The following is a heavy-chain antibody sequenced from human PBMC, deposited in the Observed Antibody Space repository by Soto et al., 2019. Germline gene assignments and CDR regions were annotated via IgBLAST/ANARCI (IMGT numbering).Heavy chain of an antibody. CDR3: ARDYYYVYSGNPGAYYYGMDV. CDR2: IYYSGST. D-gene: IGHD3-22*01. CDR1: GGSIRSSH. V-gene: IGHV4-59*01. Sequence: PDKLRVTYTVSGGSIRSSHSSGIRQPPRKALEWIGYIYYSGSTKYNPSLKSRVTMSVDKSKNQFSLRLESVTAADTAVYWCARDYYYVYSGNPGAYYYGMDVWGHWPSVTGS. J-gene: IGHJ6*02.